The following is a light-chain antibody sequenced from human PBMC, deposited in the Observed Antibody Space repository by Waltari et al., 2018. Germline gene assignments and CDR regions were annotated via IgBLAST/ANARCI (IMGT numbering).Light chain of an antibody. CDR3: SSYTSSNTFV. Sequence: QSALPQPASVSGSPGQSITISCTATSSDVGGYEYVSWFQQHPGKAPKVMIYGVSNRPSGVSDRFSASKSGVTASLTISGLQAEDEADYYCSSYTSSNTFVFGTGTKVTVL. J-gene: IGLJ1*01. CDR2: GVS. V-gene: IGLV2-14*01. CDR1: SSDVGGYEY.